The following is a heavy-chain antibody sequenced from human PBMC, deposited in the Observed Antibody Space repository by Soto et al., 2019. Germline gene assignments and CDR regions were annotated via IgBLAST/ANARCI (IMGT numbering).Heavy chain of an antibody. D-gene: IGHD4-17*01. CDR2: IHSTSNNI. Sequence: GGSLRLSCGASGFTFITYTMNWVRQAPGKGLEWLSYIHSTSNNIFYADSVKGRFTISTDIAKNSLYLQMNSLRDEDTAVYYCARDRDYAFDYWGLGTLVTVSS. V-gene: IGHV3-48*02. CDR1: GFTFITYT. CDR3: ARDRDYAFDY. J-gene: IGHJ4*02.